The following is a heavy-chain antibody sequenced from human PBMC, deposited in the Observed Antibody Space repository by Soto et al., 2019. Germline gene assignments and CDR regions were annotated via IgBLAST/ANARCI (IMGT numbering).Heavy chain of an antibody. CDR1: GCTFNVYA. Sequence: GSLRLPCAASGCTFNVYAMSWVLQAPGKGLEWVSAISGSGGSTYYADSVKGRFTISRDNSKNTLYLQMNSLRAEDTAVYYCAKEEVVSNFDYWGQGTMVTVSS. CDR3: AKEEVVSNFDY. V-gene: IGHV3-23*01. D-gene: IGHD2-15*01. J-gene: IGHJ4*02. CDR2: ISGSGGST.